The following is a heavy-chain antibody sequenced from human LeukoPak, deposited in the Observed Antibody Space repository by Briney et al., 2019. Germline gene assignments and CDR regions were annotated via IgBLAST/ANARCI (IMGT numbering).Heavy chain of an antibody. CDR3: VRGGSSWSY. CDR2: INNDGSST. V-gene: IGHV3-74*01. J-gene: IGHJ4*02. CDR1: GFAFSSYW. Sequence: GESLRLSCAASGFAFSSYWMHWVRQAPGKGLVWVSRINNDGSSTIYADSVKGRFTISRDNVKNTLYLEMNSLRADDTAVYYCVRGGSSWSYWGQGTLVTVSS. D-gene: IGHD6-13*01.